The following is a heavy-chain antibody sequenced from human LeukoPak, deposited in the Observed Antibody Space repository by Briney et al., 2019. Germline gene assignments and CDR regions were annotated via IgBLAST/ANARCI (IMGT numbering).Heavy chain of an antibody. Sequence: SETLSLTCTVSGGSISSSSYYWGWIRQPPGKGLEWIGSIYYSGSTYYNPSLKSRVTISVDTSKNQFSLKLSSVTAADTAVYYCAKETLSWNMGLGPFDYWGQGTLVSVSS. D-gene: IGHD2/OR15-2a*01. CDR1: GGSISSSSYY. V-gene: IGHV4-39*07. CDR3: AKETLSWNMGLGPFDY. J-gene: IGHJ4*02. CDR2: IYYSGST.